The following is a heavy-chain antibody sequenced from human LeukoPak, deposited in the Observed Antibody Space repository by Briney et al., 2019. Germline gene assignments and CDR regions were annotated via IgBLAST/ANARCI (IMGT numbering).Heavy chain of an antibody. CDR1: GGSISSFY. CDR2: ISYSGTT. J-gene: IGHJ3*02. CDR3: ARDKGLPQAFDI. V-gene: IGHV4-59*01. Sequence: SDTLSLTCTVSGGSISSFYWSWIRQPPGKGLEYIGYISYSGTTSYNPSLKSRVTISVDTSKNQFSLKLTSVTAADTAVYYCARDKGLPQAFDIWGQGTMVTVSS. D-gene: IGHD5/OR15-5a*01.